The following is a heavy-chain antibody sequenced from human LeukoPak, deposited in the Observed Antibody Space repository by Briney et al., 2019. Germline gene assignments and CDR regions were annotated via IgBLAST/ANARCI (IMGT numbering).Heavy chain of an antibody. D-gene: IGHD2-15*01. CDR2: INHSGST. V-gene: IGHV4-34*01. J-gene: IGHJ6*04. CDR1: GGSFSGYY. Sequence: SETLSLTCAVYGGSFSGYYWSWIRQPPGKGLEWIGEINHSGSTNYNPSLKSRVTISVDTSKNQFSLKLSSVTAADTAVYYCARGGIPSEKVVAATKSALYYGMDVWGKGTTVTVSS. CDR3: ARGGIPSEKVVAATKSALYYGMDV.